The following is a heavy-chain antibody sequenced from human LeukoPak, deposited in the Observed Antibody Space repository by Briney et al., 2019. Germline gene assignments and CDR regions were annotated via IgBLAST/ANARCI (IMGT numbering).Heavy chain of an antibody. CDR3: ARRSTVTTRSLFYFDY. J-gene: IGHJ4*02. Sequence: GGSLRLSCAASGFTFSSYGMHWVRQAPGKGLEWVAFIRYDGSNKYYADSVKGRFTISRDNSKNTLYLQMKSLRAGDTAVYYCARRSTVTTRSLFYFDYWGQGTLVTVSS. CDR1: GFTFSSYG. D-gene: IGHD4-17*01. V-gene: IGHV3-30*02. CDR2: IRYDGSNK.